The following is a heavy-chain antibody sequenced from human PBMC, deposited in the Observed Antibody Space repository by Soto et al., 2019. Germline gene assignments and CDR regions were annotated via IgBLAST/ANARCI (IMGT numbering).Heavy chain of an antibody. J-gene: IGHJ5*02. D-gene: IGHD5-18*01. Sequence: NPSETLSLTCTVSGGSISSGGNYWSWFRHHPGTGLEWIGYIHLTGITYYNPSLKSRVTISLDSSKNQFSLKLSSVTAADTAMYYCAIRVDSYFAPWGQGTLVTVSS. V-gene: IGHV4-31*03. CDR1: GGSISSGGNY. CDR3: AIRVDSYFAP. CDR2: IHLTGIT.